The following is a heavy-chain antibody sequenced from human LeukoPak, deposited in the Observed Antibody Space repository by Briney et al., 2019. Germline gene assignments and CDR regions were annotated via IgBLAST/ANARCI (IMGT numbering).Heavy chain of an antibody. CDR3: AKDVGYYYGSGSYYKD. D-gene: IGHD3-10*01. CDR2: ISSSSAI. Sequence: PGGSLRLSCAASGFTFSDYGMNWVRQAPGKGLEWVSYISSSSAIYYADSVKGRFTISRDNSKKMLYLQMNGLRAEDTAVYYCAKDVGYYYGSGSYYKDWGQGTLVTVSS. J-gene: IGHJ4*02. CDR1: GFTFSDYG. V-gene: IGHV3-69-1*01.